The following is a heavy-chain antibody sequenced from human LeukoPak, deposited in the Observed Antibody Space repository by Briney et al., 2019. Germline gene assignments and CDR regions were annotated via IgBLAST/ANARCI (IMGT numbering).Heavy chain of an antibody. CDR3: ARFDDYGDYWLLGD. CDR1: GYTFTDYY. V-gene: IGHV1-18*01. J-gene: IGHJ4*02. D-gene: IGHD4-17*01. Sequence: ASVKVSCKASGYTFTDYYMHWVQQAPGQGLEWMGGIIPIFGTANYAQKLQGRVTMTTDTSTSTAYMELRSLRSDDTAVYYCARFDDYGDYWLLGDWGQGTLVTVSS. CDR2: IIPIFGTA.